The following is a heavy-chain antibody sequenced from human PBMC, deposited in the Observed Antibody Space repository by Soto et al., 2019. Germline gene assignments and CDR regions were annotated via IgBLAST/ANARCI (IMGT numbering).Heavy chain of an antibody. CDR2: IYYSGST. V-gene: IGHV4-59*08. CDR3: ARLQGDYEDYYFDY. D-gene: IGHD4-17*01. J-gene: IGHJ4*02. CDR1: GGSISSYY. Sequence: SATLSLTCTVSGGSISSYYWSWIRQPPGKGLEWIGYIYYSGSTNYNPSLKSRVTISVDTSKNQFSLKLSSVTAADTAVYYCARLQGDYEDYYFDYWGQGTLVTVSS.